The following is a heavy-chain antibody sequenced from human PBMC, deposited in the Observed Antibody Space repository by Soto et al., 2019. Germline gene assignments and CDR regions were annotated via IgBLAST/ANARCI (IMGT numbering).Heavy chain of an antibody. D-gene: IGHD3-3*01. CDR1: GYTFTSYG. Sequence: ASVKVSCKASGYTFTSYGISWVRQAPGQGLEWMGWISAYNGNKSHAQKFKGRVTMSTDTYTGTVYMELSSLRAVDTAIYYCATAASIFGAASDYWGRGTLVTVSS. V-gene: IGHV1-18*01. CDR3: ATAASIFGAASDY. J-gene: IGHJ4*02. CDR2: ISAYNGNK.